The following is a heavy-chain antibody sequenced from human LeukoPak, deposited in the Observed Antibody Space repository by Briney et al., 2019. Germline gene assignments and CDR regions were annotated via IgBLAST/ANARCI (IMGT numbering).Heavy chain of an antibody. CDR2: ISGSGGST. Sequence: GGSLRLSCAASGFTFSSYAMSWARQAPGKGLEWVSAISGSGGSTYYADSVKGRFTISRDNSKNTLYLQMNSLRAEDTAVYYCANPEPESYGHDWGQGTLVTVSS. CDR1: GFTFSSYA. J-gene: IGHJ4*02. CDR3: ANPEPESYGHD. D-gene: IGHD5-18*01. V-gene: IGHV3-23*01.